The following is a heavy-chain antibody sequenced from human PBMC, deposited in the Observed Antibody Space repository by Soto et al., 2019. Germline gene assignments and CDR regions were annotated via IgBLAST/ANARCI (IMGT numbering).Heavy chain of an antibody. J-gene: IGHJ6*04. CDR3: ARISMRQRYCSGGSCRSGYGMDV. D-gene: IGHD2-15*01. Sequence: GGSLRLSCAASGFTFSSYSMNLVRQAPGKGLEWGSSTSSSSSYIYYADSVKGRFTISRDNAKNSLYLQMNSLRAEDTAVYYCARISMRQRYCSGGSCRSGYGMDVWGEGTKVTVCS. CDR2: TSSSSSYI. CDR1: GFTFSSYS. V-gene: IGHV3-21*01.